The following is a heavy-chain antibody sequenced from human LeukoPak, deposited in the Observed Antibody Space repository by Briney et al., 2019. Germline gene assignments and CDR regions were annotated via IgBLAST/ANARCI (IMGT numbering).Heavy chain of an antibody. D-gene: IGHD2/OR15-2a*01. V-gene: IGHV4-34*01. CDR2: IHHSGST. CDR3: ARRPRKNSALDV. Sequence: SETLSLTCAVYGGSFSGYYWSWIRQPPGKGREWIGEIHHSGSTNYNPSPKSRVTISVDTSKKQFSLKLSSVTAADTAVYYCARRPRKNSALDVWGKGTTVTVSS. J-gene: IGHJ6*04. CDR1: GGSFSGYY.